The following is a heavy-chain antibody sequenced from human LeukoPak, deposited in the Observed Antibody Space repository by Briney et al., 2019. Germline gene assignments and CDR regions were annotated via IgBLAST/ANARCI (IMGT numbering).Heavy chain of an antibody. CDR1: GGSFSGYY. D-gene: IGHD6-19*01. J-gene: IGHJ4*02. CDR3: AAEAAVAGKGDDY. CDR2: INHSGST. Sequence: PSETLSLTCAVYGGSFSGYYWSWIRQPPGKGLEWIGEINHSGSTNYNPSLKSRVTISVDTSKNQFSLKLRSVAAADTAVYYCAAEAAVAGKGDDYWGQGTLVTVSS. V-gene: IGHV4-34*01.